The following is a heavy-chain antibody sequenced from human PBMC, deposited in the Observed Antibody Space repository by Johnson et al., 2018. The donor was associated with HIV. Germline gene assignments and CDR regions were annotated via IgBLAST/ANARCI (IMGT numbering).Heavy chain of an antibody. CDR2: TSNDGGNK. V-gene: IGHV3-30-3*01. J-gene: IGHJ3*02. CDR1: GFTFSHYS. CDR3: ARDRYSSSSGAFDI. D-gene: IGHD6-6*01. Sequence: QMLLVESGGGAVQPGSSLRLSCAASGFTFSHYSMHWVRQAPGKGLEWVAVTSNDGGNKYYADSVKGRFTISRDNAKNSLYLQMNSLRAEDTALYYCARDRYSSSSGAFDIWGQGTMVTVSS.